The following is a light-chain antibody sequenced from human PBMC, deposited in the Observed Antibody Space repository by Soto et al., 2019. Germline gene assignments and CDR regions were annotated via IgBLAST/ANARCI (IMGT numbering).Light chain of an antibody. J-gene: IGLJ2*01. V-gene: IGLV2-14*01. CDR1: SSDVGGYSY. CDR2: DVN. Sequence: QSVLTQPASVSGSPGQSITISCTGTSSDVGGYSYVSWYQQHPGKAPKLMIYDVNNRPSGVSNRFSGSKSGNTASLTISGLQAEDEADYYCTSYISGSTLYVVIGGGTKVTVL. CDR3: TSYISGSTLYVV.